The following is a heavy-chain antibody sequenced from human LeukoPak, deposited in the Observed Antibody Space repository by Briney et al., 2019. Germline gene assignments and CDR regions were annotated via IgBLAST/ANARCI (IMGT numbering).Heavy chain of an antibody. J-gene: IGHJ4*02. Sequence: PGGSLRLSCATSGFTFSTYAMIWVRQAPGKGLEWVSDISGNGRNAYYADSVKGRFTISRDNSENTLHLQMDSLRADDTAIYYCAKGWAGNYIEGVDYWGQGTLVTVSS. CDR2: ISGNGRNA. V-gene: IGHV3-23*01. CDR3: AKGWAGNYIEGVDY. D-gene: IGHD5-24*01. CDR1: GFTFSTYA.